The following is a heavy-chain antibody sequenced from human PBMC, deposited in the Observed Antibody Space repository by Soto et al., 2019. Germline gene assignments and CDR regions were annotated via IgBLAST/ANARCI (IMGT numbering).Heavy chain of an antibody. J-gene: IGHJ4*02. D-gene: IGHD5-18*01. V-gene: IGHV4-34*01. CDR1: GGSFSGYY. CDR3: ASFGYSYGFYFDY. CDR2: INHSGST. Sequence: PSETLSLTCAVYGGSFSGYYWSWIRQPPGKGLEWIGEINHSGSTNYNPSLKSRVTISVDTSKNQFSLKLSSVTAADTAVYYCASFGYSYGFYFDYWGQGTLVTSPQ.